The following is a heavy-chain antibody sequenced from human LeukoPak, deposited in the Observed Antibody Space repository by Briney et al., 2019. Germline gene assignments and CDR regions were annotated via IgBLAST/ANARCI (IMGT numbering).Heavy chain of an antibody. Sequence: SVKVSCKASGGTFSSYAISWVRQAPGQGLEWMGGIIPIFGTANYAQKFQGRVTITADKSTSTAYMELSSLRSEDTAVHYCARETYGSGSYPDYWGQGTLVTVSS. J-gene: IGHJ4*02. CDR3: ARETYGSGSYPDY. D-gene: IGHD3-10*01. CDR1: GGTFSSYA. V-gene: IGHV1-69*06. CDR2: IIPIFGTA.